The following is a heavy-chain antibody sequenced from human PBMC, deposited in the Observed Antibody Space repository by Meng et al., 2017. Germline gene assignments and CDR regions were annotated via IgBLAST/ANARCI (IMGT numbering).Heavy chain of an antibody. D-gene: IGHD6-25*01. V-gene: IGHV1-69*06. J-gene: IGHJ4*02. CDR1: GGTFSSYA. CDR3: ARDEDISAAGKLFGDY. Sequence: HVQLVQSGAEVKKPGSSVQVSCKASGGTFSSYAISWVRQAPGQGLEWMGGIIPIFGTANYAQKFQGRVTMTGDTSISTAYMELSGLRSDDTAMYYCARDEDISAAGKLFGDYWGQGTLVTVSS. CDR2: IIPIFGTA.